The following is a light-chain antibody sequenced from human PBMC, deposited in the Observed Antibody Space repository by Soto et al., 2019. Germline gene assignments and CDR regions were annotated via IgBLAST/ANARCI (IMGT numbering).Light chain of an antibody. CDR3: SSYTSGSTPYV. V-gene: IGLV2-14*01. CDR2: EVR. Sequence: QSVLTQPASVSGSAGQSITISCSGTMRDVGAYNLVSWYQQHPGTAPKLIIYEVRNRPSGISSRFSGSRSGNTASLTISGLQPEDEGDYYCSSYTSGSTPYVFGTGTKLTVL. CDR1: MRDVGAYNL. J-gene: IGLJ1*01.